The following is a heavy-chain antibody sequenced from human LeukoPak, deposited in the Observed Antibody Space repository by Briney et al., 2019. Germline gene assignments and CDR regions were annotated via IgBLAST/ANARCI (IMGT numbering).Heavy chain of an antibody. J-gene: IGHJ4*02. V-gene: IGHV4-4*07. CDR3: ARGDYGSGSYMLDY. D-gene: IGHD3-10*01. CDR1: GGSISSYY. Sequence: SETLSLTCTVSGGSISSYYWSWIRQPAGKGLEWIGRIYTSGSTNYNPSLKGRVTMSVDTSKNQFSLKLSSVTAADTAVYYCARGDYGSGSYMLDYWGQGTLVTVSS. CDR2: IYTSGST.